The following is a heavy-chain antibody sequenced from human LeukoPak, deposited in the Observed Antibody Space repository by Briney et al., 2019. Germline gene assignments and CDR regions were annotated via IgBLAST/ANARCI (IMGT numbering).Heavy chain of an antibody. Sequence: PTETLSLTCTVSGVSFSSGGHYWTWIRQHPGKGLEWIRYIYHSGSTYYNPSLKSRVTLSVDTSKNQFSLKLSSVTAADTAVYYCARAKKAADYGLFQHWGQGTLVTVSS. V-gene: IGHV4-31*03. CDR1: GVSFSSGGHY. CDR2: IYHSGST. CDR3: ARAKKAADYGLFQH. D-gene: IGHD4-17*01. J-gene: IGHJ1*01.